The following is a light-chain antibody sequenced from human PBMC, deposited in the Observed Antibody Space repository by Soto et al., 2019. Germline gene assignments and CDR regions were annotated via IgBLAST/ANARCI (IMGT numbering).Light chain of an antibody. CDR3: HQFGNLPQT. CDR1: EAISNY. Sequence: DIRMTQSPSSLSASVGDRVTITCQASEAISNYLHWYQQKPGKAPQLVIHDASNLETGVPSRFTGSGSGTHFTFTISSLQPEDAATYSCHQFGNLPQTFGQGTRVEIK. J-gene: IGKJ1*01. CDR2: DAS. V-gene: IGKV1-33*01.